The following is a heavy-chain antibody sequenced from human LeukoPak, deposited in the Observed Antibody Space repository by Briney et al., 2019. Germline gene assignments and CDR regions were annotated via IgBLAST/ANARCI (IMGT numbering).Heavy chain of an antibody. V-gene: IGHV4-59*08. J-gene: IGHJ4*02. D-gene: IGHD3-22*01. CDR3: ARRSRWDYYDSSGYLD. Sequence: PSETLSLTCTVSGGSISSYYWSWIRQPPGKGLEWIGYIYYSGSTNYNPSLKSRVTISVDTSKNQFSLKLSSVTAADTAVYYCARRSRWDYYDSSGYLDWGQGTLVTVSS. CDR2: IYYSGST. CDR1: GGSISSYY.